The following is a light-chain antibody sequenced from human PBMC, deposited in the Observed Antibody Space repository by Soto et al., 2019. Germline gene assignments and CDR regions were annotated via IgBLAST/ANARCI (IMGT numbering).Light chain of an antibody. CDR3: GAWDSSLGSGQ. J-gene: IGLJ2*01. CDR2: EDN. Sequence: QSALTQPPSVSAAPGQKVTISCSGSSSNIGENSVSWYQQFPGTAPKLLIHEDNKRPSGIPDRFSGSKSGTSATLGITGLQTGDEADYYCGAWDSSLGSGQFGGGTKLTVL. CDR1: SSNIGENS. V-gene: IGLV1-51*01.